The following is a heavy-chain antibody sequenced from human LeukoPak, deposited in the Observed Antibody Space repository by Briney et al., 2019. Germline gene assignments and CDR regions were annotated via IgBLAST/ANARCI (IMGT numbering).Heavy chain of an antibody. J-gene: IGHJ4*02. CDR2: ISSSSNYI. CDR3: ARLSGYDPFDY. Sequence: GGSLRLSCAASGFTFSSYSMNWVRQAPGKGLEWVSSISSSSNYIYYADSVKGRFTISRDNAKNSLYLQMNSLRAEDTAVYYCARLSGYDPFDYWGQGTLVTVSS. V-gene: IGHV3-21*01. D-gene: IGHD5-12*01. CDR1: GFTFSSYS.